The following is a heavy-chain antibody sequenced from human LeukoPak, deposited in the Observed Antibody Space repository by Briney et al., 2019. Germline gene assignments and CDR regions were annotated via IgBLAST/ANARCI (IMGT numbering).Heavy chain of an antibody. CDR3: ARGVGGSSGYYQIDY. J-gene: IGHJ4*02. CDR1: GGTFSSYA. D-gene: IGHD3-22*01. CDR2: IIPIFGTA. V-gene: IGHV1-69*05. Sequence: SVKVSCKASGGTFSSYAISWVRQAPGQGLEWMGGIIPIFGTANYAQKVQGRVTITTDESTSTAYMELSSLRSEDTAVYYCARGVGGSSGYYQIDYWGQGTLVTVSS.